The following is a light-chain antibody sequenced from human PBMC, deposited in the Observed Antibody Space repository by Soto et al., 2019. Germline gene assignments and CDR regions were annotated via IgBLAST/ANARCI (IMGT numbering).Light chain of an antibody. Sequence: QSALTQPPSASGSPGQSVTISCTGTSSDVGVYNYVSWYQQHPGKAPKLMISEVSKRPSGVPDRFSGSKSGNTASLTVSGLQAEHEADYYCSSFAGNNNLVFGGGTKLTVL. J-gene: IGLJ2*01. CDR1: SSDVGVYNY. CDR2: EVS. CDR3: SSFAGNNNLV. V-gene: IGLV2-8*01.